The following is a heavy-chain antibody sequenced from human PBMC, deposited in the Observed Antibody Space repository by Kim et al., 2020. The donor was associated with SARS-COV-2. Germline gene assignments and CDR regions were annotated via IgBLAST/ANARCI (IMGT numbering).Heavy chain of an antibody. J-gene: IGHJ3*02. V-gene: IGHV3-9*01. CDR3: AKDRYGGNSGVAFDI. D-gene: IGHD2-21*02. Sequence: GGSLRLSCAASGFTFGDYAMHWVRQAPGKGLEWVSGISWNSGSIGYADSVKGRFTISRDNAKNSLYLQMNSLRAEDTALYYCAKDRYGGNSGVAFDIWGQGTMVTVSS. CDR2: ISWNSGSI. CDR1: GFTFGDYA.